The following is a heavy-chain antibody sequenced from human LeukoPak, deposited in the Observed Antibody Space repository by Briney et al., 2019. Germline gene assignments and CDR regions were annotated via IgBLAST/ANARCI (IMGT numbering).Heavy chain of an antibody. D-gene: IGHD3-22*01. V-gene: IGHV3-30*19. CDR2: ISYDGNNK. Sequence: GGSLRLSCAASGFTFSSYGMHWVRQAPGKGLEWVAVISYDGNNKYYADSVKGRFTISRDNSKNTLYLQMNSLRAEDTAVYYCARDLVGGWDDSSGYYYGYFDYCRQGNPVTVSS. CDR1: GFTFSSYG. J-gene: IGHJ4*02. CDR3: ARDLVGGWDDSSGYYYGYFDY.